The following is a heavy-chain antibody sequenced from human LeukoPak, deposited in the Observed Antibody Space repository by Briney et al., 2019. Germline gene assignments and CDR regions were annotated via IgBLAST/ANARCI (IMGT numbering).Heavy chain of an antibody. CDR3: AREGSNRGSYSN. V-gene: IGHV4-59*01. Sequence: SETLSLTCTVSGGSISSYYWSWIRQPPGKGLEWIGFIYYSGSTNYNPSLKSRVTISVDTSKNQFSLKLSSVTAADTAVYYCAREGSNRGSYSNWGQGTLVTVSS. CDR2: IYYSGST. CDR1: GGSISSYY. J-gene: IGHJ4*02. D-gene: IGHD1-26*01.